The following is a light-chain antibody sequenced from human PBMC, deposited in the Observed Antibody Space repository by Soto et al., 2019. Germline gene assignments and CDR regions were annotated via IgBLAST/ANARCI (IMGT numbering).Light chain of an antibody. CDR3: QQYKNWPIT. V-gene: IGKV3-15*01. CDR1: QSLSSSY. J-gene: IGKJ5*01. Sequence: EIVLTQSPATLSLSPGERATLSCRASQSLSSSYLAWYQQKPGQAPRLLIYGASTRATGVPARFSGSGSGTEFTLTISSLQSEDFAVYYCQQYKNWPITFGQGTRLEIK. CDR2: GAS.